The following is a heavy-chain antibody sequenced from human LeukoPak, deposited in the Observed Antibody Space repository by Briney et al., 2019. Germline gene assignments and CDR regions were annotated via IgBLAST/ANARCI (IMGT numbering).Heavy chain of an antibody. V-gene: IGHV3-30*14. CDR1: GFTFSSYA. CDR2: ISYDGSNK. J-gene: IGHJ3*02. CDR3: ARALDAFDI. Sequence: GSLRLSCAASGFTFSSYAMHWVRQAPGKGLEWVAVISYDGSNKYYADSVKGRFTISRDNSKNTLYLQMNSLRAEDTAVYYCARALDAFDIWGQGTMVTVSS.